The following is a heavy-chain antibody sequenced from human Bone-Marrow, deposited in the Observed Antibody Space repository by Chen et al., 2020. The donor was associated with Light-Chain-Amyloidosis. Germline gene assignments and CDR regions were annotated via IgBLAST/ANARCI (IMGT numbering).Heavy chain of an antibody. CDR3: ARGFYFVTSVTSCAFDI. V-gene: IGHV1-8*01. J-gene: IGHJ3*02. D-gene: IGHD4-17*01. CDR2: MNPNSGNA. Sequence: EQLVQSGAEVKKPGASVKVSCKASGFTSTNYDLNWVRQAPGQGLEWLGWMNPNSGNAAYAPKFQDRVTMSRNSSIDTAYMELSSLTSEDTAMYYCARGFYFVTSVTSCAFDIWGQGT. CDR1: GFTSTNYD.